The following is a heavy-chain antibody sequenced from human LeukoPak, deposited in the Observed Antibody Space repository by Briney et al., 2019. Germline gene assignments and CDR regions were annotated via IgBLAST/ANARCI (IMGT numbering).Heavy chain of an antibody. CDR1: GYTFTGYY. CDR3: ARDRNSGSSLDI. V-gene: IGHV1-2*02. CDR2: IYPYSGDT. D-gene: IGHD6-6*01. J-gene: IGHJ3*02. Sequence: ASVKVSFKASGYTFTGYYIHWVRQAPGQGLEWIGWIYPYSGDTNYAQNFQGRVTMTRDTSISTAYMELSSLKSDDTAVYYCARDRNSGSSLDIWGQGTMLTVSS.